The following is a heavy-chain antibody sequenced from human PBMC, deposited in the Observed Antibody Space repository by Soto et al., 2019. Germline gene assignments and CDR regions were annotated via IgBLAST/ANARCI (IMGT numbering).Heavy chain of an antibody. Sequence: EVQLLESGGDSVQPGGSVRLSCAGSGFTFINYAMNWVRQAPGKGLEWVSTISGGGDATFFADSGRGRFTFSRDNSKNTVTLQMNSLGFDDTAVYYCARKVVGSTSRPDYWYFDLWGRGTLVTVSS. D-gene: IGHD2-21*01. CDR3: ARKVVGSTSRPDYWYFDL. J-gene: IGHJ2*01. V-gene: IGHV3-23*01. CDR2: ISGGGDAT. CDR1: GFTFINYA.